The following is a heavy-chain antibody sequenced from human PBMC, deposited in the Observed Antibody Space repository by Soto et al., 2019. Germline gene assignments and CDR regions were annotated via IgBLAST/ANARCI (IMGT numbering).Heavy chain of an antibody. D-gene: IGHD3-22*01. CDR3: ARDGSSGYWGRVLYYYGMDV. V-gene: IGHV3-33*01. CDR2: IWYDGSNK. CDR1: GFTFSTDG. J-gene: IGHJ6*02. Sequence: GGSLRLSCAASGFTFSTDGMHWVRQAPGKGLEWVAVIWYDGSNKYSADSVKGRFTISRDNSKNTLYLQMNSLRAEDTAVYYCARDGSSGYWGRVLYYYGMDVWGQGTTVPVSS.